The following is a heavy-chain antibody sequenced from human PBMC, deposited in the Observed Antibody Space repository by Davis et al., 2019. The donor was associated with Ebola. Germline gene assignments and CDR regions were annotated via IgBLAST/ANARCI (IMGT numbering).Heavy chain of an antibody. CDR1: GYSFTSYW. CDR3: AFGYSSSWYPDAFDI. V-gene: IGHV5-51*01. CDR2: IYPGDSDT. J-gene: IGHJ3*02. D-gene: IGHD6-13*01. Sequence: GESLKISCKGSGYSFTSYWIGWVRQMPGKGLEWMGIIYPGDSDTRYSPSFQGQVTISADKSISTAYLQWSSLKASDTAMYYCAFGYSSSWYPDAFDIWGQGTMVTVSS.